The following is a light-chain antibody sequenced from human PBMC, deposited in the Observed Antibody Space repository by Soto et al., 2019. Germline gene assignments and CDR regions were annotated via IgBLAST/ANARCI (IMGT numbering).Light chain of an antibody. CDR1: QGISTF. V-gene: IGKV1-9*01. Sequence: DVQLTQSPSFMSASVGDRVSITCRASQGISTFLAWYQQHPGTAPKRLIYDASNLQSGVPSRFIGSGSGTEFTLTISSLQPEDFATYYCQQVNNYPLTFGGGTKVEIK. CDR3: QQVNNYPLT. CDR2: DAS. J-gene: IGKJ4*01.